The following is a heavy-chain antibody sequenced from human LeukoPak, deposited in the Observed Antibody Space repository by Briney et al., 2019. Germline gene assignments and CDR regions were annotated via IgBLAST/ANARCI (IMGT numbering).Heavy chain of an antibody. D-gene: IGHD3-22*01. CDR2: IYYSGTT. CDR3: ARVAPTRGYASSGYYPLDY. J-gene: IGHJ4*02. V-gene: IGHV4-59*01. Sequence: SETLSLTCTVSGGSINSYYWSWIRQPPGKGLEWIGYIYYSGTTNYNPSLKSRVTIAVDTSKNQFSLRLTSVNAADTAVYYCARVAPTRGYASSGYYPLDYWGQGTLVNVSS. CDR1: GGSINSYY.